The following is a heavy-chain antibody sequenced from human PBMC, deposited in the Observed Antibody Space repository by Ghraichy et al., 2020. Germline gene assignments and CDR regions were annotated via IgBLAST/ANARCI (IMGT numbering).Heavy chain of an antibody. D-gene: IGHD4-17*01. Sequence: SETLSLTCTVSGGSISGYYWTWVRQTPGKGLEWIGYIHYSGSTNYNPSLKSRVSISVDTSKNQFSLRLNSVTAADTAVYYCARYGDYAVKDWGQGTLVTVFS. J-gene: IGHJ4*02. CDR2: IHYSGST. CDR1: GGSISGYY. CDR3: ARYGDYAVKD. V-gene: IGHV4-59*01.